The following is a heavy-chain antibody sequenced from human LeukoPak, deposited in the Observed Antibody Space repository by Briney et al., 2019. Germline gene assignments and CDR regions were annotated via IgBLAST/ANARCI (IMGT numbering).Heavy chain of an antibody. CDR2: INSGGSTI. CDR1: GFSFSSHE. CDR3: AREAVAATNYFDY. Sequence: GGSLRLSCAASGFSFSSHEMNWVRQAPGKGLEWVSYINSGGSTIYYADSLKGRFTISRDNAKNSLFLQMNSLGAEDTAVYYCAREAVAATNYFDYWGQGTLVTVSS. V-gene: IGHV3-48*03. J-gene: IGHJ4*02. D-gene: IGHD6-13*01.